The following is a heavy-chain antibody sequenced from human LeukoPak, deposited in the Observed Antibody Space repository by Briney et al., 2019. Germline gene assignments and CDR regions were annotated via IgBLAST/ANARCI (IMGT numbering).Heavy chain of an antibody. CDR3: ARDVLARVSDYGDYVEGY. V-gene: IGHV4-34*01. CDR1: GGSFSGYY. Sequence: SETLSLTCAVYGGSFSGYYWSWIRQPPGKGLEWIGEINHSGSTNYNPSLKSRVTISVDTSKNQFSLKLSSVTAADTAVYYCARDVLARVSDYGDYVEGYWGQGTLATVSS. CDR2: INHSGST. D-gene: IGHD4-17*01. J-gene: IGHJ4*02.